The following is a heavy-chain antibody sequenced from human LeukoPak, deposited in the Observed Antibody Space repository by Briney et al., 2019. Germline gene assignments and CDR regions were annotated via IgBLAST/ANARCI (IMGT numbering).Heavy chain of an antibody. D-gene: IGHD6-13*01. CDR1: GGSISSGDYY. J-gene: IGHJ4*02. V-gene: IGHV4-30-4*08. CDR3: ARAGGSSSLPFDY. CDR2: IYHSEST. Sequence: PSETLSLTCTVSGGSISSGDYYWSWIRQPPGKGLEWIGYIYHSESTYYNPSLKSRVTISVDRSKNQFSLKLSSVTAADTAVYYCARAGGSSSLPFDYWGQGTLVTVSS.